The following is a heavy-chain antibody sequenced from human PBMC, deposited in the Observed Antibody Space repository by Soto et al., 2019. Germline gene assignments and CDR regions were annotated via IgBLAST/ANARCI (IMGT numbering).Heavy chain of an antibody. D-gene: IGHD1-1*01. CDR3: TPSNLGVDF. Sequence: EVQLVESGGGLVKPGGSLRLSCAASGLIFSDVWMNWVRQAPGKGLEWVGRIKTKPDNGKIDYAAPGRGRFTISRDHTKNTLFLQMTSHTPADTGVYYRTPSNLGVDFWGPGTLVTVSS. CDR2: IKTKPDNGKI. CDR1: GLIFSDVW. J-gene: IGHJ4*02. V-gene: IGHV3-15*01.